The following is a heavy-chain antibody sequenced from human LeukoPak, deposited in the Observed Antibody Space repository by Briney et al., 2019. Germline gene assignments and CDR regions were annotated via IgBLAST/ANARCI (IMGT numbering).Heavy chain of an antibody. V-gene: IGHV4-4*07. D-gene: IGHD6-6*01. J-gene: IGHJ6*03. CDR3: ARCQPPAGSSSAAYYYSYYMDV. CDR2: IYTSGST. CDR1: GGSISSYY. Sequence: SETLSLTCTVSGGSISSYYWSWIRQPAGKGLEWIGRIYTSGSTNYNPSLKSRVTISLDKSNNQFSLELTSVTAADTAVYYCARCQPPAGSSSAAYYYSYYMDVWGKGTTVTVSS.